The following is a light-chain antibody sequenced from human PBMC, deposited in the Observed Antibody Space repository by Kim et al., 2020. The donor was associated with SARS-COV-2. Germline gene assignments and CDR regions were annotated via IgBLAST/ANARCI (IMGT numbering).Light chain of an antibody. V-gene: IGLV3-1*01. CDR2: QDK. Sequence: SYELTQPPSVSVSPGQTASITCSGDELGNKYVCWYQQKSRQSPILVLYQDKKRPSGIPERFSGSNSGNTATLTISETQAMDEADYYCQTWDNSVIFGGGT. CDR1: ELGNKY. CDR3: QTWDNSVI. J-gene: IGLJ2*01.